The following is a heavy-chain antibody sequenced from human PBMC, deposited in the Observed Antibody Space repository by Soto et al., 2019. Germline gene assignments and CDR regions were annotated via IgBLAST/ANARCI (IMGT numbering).Heavy chain of an antibody. CDR2: INPNSGGT. CDR1: GYTFTGYY. D-gene: IGHD3-3*01. J-gene: IGHJ4*02. Sequence: ASVKVSCKASGYTFTGYYMHWVRQAPGQGLEWMGWINPNSGGTNYAQKFQGWVTMTRDTSISTAYMELSRLRSDDTAVYYCASKPYYDFWSGYYDYWGQGTLVTVSS. CDR3: ASKPYYDFWSGYYDY. V-gene: IGHV1-2*04.